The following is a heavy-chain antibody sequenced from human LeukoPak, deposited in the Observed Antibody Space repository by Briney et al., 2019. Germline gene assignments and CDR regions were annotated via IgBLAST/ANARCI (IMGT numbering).Heavy chain of an antibody. V-gene: IGHV4-4*07. D-gene: IGHD3-16*02. CDR3: ARMGPNPLGYPTYFDY. J-gene: IGHJ4*02. CDR2: IYTSGST. CDR1: GGSISSYY. Sequence: SETLSLTCTVSGGSISSYYWSWIRQPAGKGLEWIGRIYTSGSTNYNPSLKSRVTMSVDTSKNQFSLKLSSVTAADTAVYYCARMGPNPLGYPTYFDYWGQGTLVTVSS.